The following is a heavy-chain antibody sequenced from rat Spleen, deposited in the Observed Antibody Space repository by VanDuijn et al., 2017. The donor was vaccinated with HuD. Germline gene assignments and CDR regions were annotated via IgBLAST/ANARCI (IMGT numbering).Heavy chain of an antibody. V-gene: IGHV5S23*01. CDR1: GFSFGDYA. J-gene: IGHJ2*01. CDR2: ISAGGGST. D-gene: IGHD4-3*01. CDR3: ARHRGPLDY. Sequence: EVQLVESGGGLVQPGRSLKFSCAASGFSFGDYAMAWVRQAPTKGLEWVAYISAGGGSTYYRDSVKGRFTTSRDNAKSTLYLQMDSLRPEDTATYYCARHRGPLDYWGQGVLVTVSS.